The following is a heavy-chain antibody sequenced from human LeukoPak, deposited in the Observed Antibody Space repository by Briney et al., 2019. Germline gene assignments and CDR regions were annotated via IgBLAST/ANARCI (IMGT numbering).Heavy chain of an antibody. CDR2: ISGSGGST. CDR3: AKDPRDTAMVTWGFDY. V-gene: IGHV3-23*01. CDR1: GFTFSSYA. D-gene: IGHD5-18*01. J-gene: IGHJ4*02. Sequence: PGGSLRLSCASSGFTFSSYAMSWVRQAPGKGLEWVSAISGSGGSTYYADSVKGRFTISRDNSKNTLYLQMNSLRAEDTAVYYCAKDPRDTAMVTWGFDYWGQGTLVTVSS.